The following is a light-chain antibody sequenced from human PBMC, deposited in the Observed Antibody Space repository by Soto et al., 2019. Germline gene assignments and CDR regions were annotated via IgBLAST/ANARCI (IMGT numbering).Light chain of an antibody. CDR1: QSVSSSY. CDR3: HQRSNWPIT. V-gene: IGKV3D-20*02. J-gene: IGKJ5*01. CDR2: RAS. Sequence: EIVLTQSPGTLSLSQGERATLSCRASQSVSSSYLAWYQQKPGQAPKVLIYRASSRATGIPDRFSGSGSGTDFTLTISRLEPEDFAVYYCHQRSNWPITFGQGTRLEI.